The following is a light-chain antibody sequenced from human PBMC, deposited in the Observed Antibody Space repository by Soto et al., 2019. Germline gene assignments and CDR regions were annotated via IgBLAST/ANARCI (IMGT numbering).Light chain of an antibody. V-gene: IGKV3-11*01. CDR2: DAS. CDR1: QSVSSY. Sequence: EIVLTQSPATLSLSPRERATLSCRASQSVSSYLAWYQQKPGQAPRLLIYDASNRATGIPARFSGSGSGTDFTLTISSLEPEDFVVYYCQQRSNWARTFGQGTKVEIK. J-gene: IGKJ1*01. CDR3: QQRSNWART.